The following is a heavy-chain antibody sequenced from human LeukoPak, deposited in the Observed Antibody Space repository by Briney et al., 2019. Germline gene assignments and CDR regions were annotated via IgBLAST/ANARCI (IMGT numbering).Heavy chain of an antibody. CDR3: ARDQDYYGSGSCPDH. D-gene: IGHD3-10*01. CDR2: IYYSGST. CDR1: GGSISSGGYY. J-gene: IGHJ5*02. V-gene: IGHV4-31*03. Sequence: SQTLSLTCTVSGGSISSGGYYWSWIRQHPGKGLEWIGYIYYSGSTYYNPSLKSRVSISVDTSKNQFSVKLSSVIVADTAVYYCARDQDYYGSGSCPDHWGQGILVTVSS.